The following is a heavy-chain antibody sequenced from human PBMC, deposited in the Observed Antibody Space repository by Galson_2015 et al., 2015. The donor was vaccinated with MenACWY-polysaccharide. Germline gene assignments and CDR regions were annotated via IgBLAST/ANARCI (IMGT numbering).Heavy chain of an antibody. V-gene: IGHV6-1*01. J-gene: IGHJ6*03. CDR2: TYYRSKWNN. CDR3: AREPKQLPAPYSYYFFMDV. CDR1: GDSVSSDSAA. Sequence: CAISGDSVSSDSAAWNWIRESPSRGLEWLGRTYYRSKWNNDYAVSVKSRITITPDKSNNQVSLQLLSVTPEDTGVYFCAREPKQLPAPYSYYFFMDVWGKGTAVTVSS. D-gene: IGHD2-2*01.